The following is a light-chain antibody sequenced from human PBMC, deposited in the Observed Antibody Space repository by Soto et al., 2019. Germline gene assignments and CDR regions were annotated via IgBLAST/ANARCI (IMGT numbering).Light chain of an antibody. CDR1: QSVSSY. J-gene: IGKJ2*01. V-gene: IGKV3-11*01. CDR3: QQRSNWPPYM. Sequence: IVLTQSPATLSLSPGERATLSCRASQSVSSYLAWYQQKPGQAPRLLIYDASNRATGIPDRFSSSGSGTDCTLTISRFEPEDFAVYYCQQRSNWPPYMFGQGTKLEIK. CDR2: DAS.